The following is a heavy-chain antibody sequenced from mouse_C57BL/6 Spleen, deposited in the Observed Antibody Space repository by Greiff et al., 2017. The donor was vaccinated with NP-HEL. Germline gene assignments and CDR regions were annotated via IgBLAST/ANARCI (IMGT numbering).Heavy chain of an antibody. Sequence: VQLQQPGAELVKPGASVKMSCKASGYTFTSYWITWVKQRPGQGLEWIGDIYPGSGSTNYNEKFKSKATLTVDTSSSTAYMQLSSLTSEDSAVYYCARFDYGNPYYYAMDYWGQGTSATVSS. CDR2: IYPGSGST. V-gene: IGHV1-55*01. D-gene: IGHD2-1*01. J-gene: IGHJ4*01. CDR1: GYTFTSYW. CDR3: ARFDYGNPYYYAMDY.